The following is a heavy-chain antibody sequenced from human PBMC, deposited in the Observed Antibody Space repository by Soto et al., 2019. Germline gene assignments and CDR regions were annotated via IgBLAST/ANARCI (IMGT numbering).Heavy chain of an antibody. J-gene: IGHJ6*02. CDR2: ISAYNGNT. D-gene: IGHD2-15*01. Sequence: GASVTVSCQASGYTFTIYGISLVRQAPGQGLEWMGWISAYNGNTNYAQKFQGRVTITADESTSTAYMELSSLRSEDTAVYYCARADIVVVVAAIVYYYYGMDVWGQGTTVTVSS. CDR1: GYTFTIYG. CDR3: ARADIVVVVAAIVYYYYGMDV. V-gene: IGHV1-18*01.